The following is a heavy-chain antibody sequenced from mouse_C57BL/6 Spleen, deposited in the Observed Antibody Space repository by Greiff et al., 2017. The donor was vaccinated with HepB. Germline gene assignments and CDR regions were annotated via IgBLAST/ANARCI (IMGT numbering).Heavy chain of an antibody. CDR1: GYSITSGYY. V-gene: IGHV3-6*01. D-gene: IGHD1-1*01. CDR3: ARDGDYYGSSRYLDV. Sequence: EVKLQESGPGLVKPSQSLSLTCSVTGYSITSGYYWNWIRQLPGNKREWMGYISYDGCNNYNPSLKNRISITPDTSTSQFFLKLNSVTTEDTATYYCARDGDYYGSSRYLDVWGTGTTVTVSS. J-gene: IGHJ1*03. CDR2: ISYDGCN.